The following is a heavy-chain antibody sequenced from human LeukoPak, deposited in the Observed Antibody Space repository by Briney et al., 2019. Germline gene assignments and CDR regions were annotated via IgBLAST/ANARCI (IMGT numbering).Heavy chain of an antibody. D-gene: IGHD6-13*01. V-gene: IGHV4-39*07. CDR1: GGSISSSSYY. Sequence: PSETLSLTCTVSGGSISSSSYYWGWIRQPPGKGLEWIGSIYYSGSTYYNPSLKSRVTISVDTSKNQFSLKLSSVTAADTAVYYCARVVEDSSSWYGGWFDYWGQGTLVTVSS. CDR3: ARVVEDSSSWYGGWFDY. CDR2: IYYSGST. J-gene: IGHJ4*02.